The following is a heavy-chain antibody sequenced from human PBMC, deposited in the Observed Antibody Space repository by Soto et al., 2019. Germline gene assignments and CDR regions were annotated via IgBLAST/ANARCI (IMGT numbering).Heavy chain of an antibody. J-gene: IGHJ4*02. V-gene: IGHV1-18*01. CDR2: SSASNGNT. Sequence: QVQLVQSGDEVKKPGASVKVSCKASGYTFTSYGISWVRQAPGQGLEWLGWSSASNGNTNYAQKFQGRVTMTTDTSTSTAYMDLRSLRSDDTAVYYCARARYYYDSSDFWGQGTLVTVSS. CDR3: ARARYYYDSSDF. D-gene: IGHD3-22*01. CDR1: GYTFTSYG.